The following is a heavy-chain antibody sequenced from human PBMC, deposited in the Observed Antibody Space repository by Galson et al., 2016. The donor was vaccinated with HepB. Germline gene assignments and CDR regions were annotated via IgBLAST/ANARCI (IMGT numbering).Heavy chain of an antibody. CDR3: AGLNNWFDP. CDR2: IYYSGST. Sequence: SETLSLTCTVSGGSISSYYWSWIRQPPGKGLEWIAYIYYSGSTNYNPSLKSRVTISVDTSKNQFSLTLNSVTAADTAVYYCAGLNNWFDPWGQGTLVTVSS. V-gene: IGHV4-59*01. CDR1: GGSISSYY. J-gene: IGHJ5*02.